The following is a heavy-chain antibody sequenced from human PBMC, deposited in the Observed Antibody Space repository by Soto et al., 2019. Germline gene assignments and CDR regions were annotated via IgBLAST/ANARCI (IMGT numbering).Heavy chain of an antibody. CDR3: ARGPHSHRTGSLWFGGLYYFDY. D-gene: IGHD3-10*01. V-gene: IGHV4-34*01. CDR2: INHSGST. CDR1: GGSFSGYY. Sequence: PSETLSLTCAVYGGSFSGYYWSWIRQPPGKGLEWIGEINHSGSTNYNPSLKSRVTISVDTSKNQFSLKLSSVTAADTAVYYCARGPHSHRTGSLWFGGLYYFDYWGQGTLVTVSS. J-gene: IGHJ4*02.